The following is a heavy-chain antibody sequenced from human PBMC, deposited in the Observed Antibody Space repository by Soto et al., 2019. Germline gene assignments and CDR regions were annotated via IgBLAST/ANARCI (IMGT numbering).Heavy chain of an antibody. CDR2: ISGSGGST. CDR1: GFTFSSYA. Sequence: GGSLRLSCAASGFTFSSYAMSWVRQAPGKGLEWVSAISGSGGSTYYADSVKGRFTISRDNSKNTLYLQMNSLRAEDTAVYYCAKWDCRSTRSQVRTYFGDWGKGSLVTVFS. CDR3: AKWDCRSTRSQVRTYFGD. J-gene: IGHJ4*02. V-gene: IGHV3-23*01. D-gene: IGHD2-2*01.